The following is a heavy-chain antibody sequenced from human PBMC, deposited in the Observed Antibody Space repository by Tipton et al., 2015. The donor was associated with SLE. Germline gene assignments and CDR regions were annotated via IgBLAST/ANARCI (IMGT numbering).Heavy chain of an antibody. J-gene: IGHJ4*02. CDR3: ARHVKGYIVVVIAKDYFDY. CDR2: IYTSGST. Sequence: TLSLTCTVSGDSISSHYWSWIRQPPGKGLEWIGYIYTSGSTNYNPSLKSRVTISVDTSKNQFSLKLSSVTAADTAVYYCARHVKGYIVVVIAKDYFDYWGQGTLVTVSS. D-gene: IGHD2-21*01. V-gene: IGHV4-4*09. CDR1: GDSISSHY.